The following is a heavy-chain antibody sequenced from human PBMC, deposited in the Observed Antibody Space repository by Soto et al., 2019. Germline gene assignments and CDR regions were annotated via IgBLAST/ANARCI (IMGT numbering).Heavy chain of an antibody. CDR2: IYYSGST. CDR1: GGSISSSSYY. V-gene: IGHV4-39*02. J-gene: IGHJ4*02. D-gene: IGHD2-8*01. Sequence: QLQLQESGPGLVKPSETLSLTCTVSGGSISSSSYYWGWIRQPPGKGLEWIGSIYYSGSTYYNPSLKSRVPISVDTSKNQFSLKLSSVTAADTAVYYCAREANCTNGVCPFDYWGQGTLVTVSS. CDR3: AREANCTNGVCPFDY.